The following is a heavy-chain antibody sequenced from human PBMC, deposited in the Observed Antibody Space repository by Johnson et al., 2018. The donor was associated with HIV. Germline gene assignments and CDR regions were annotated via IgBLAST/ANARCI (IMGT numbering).Heavy chain of an antibody. CDR3: ARVSTMIVVARNDAFDI. J-gene: IGHJ3*02. Sequence: QVQLVESGGGVVQPGRSLRLSCAASGFTFSSYAMHWVRQAPGKGLEWVAVISYDGSNKYYADSVKGRFTISRDNGKNSLYLQMNSLRAEDTALYYCARVSTMIVVARNDAFDIWGQGTMVTVSS. V-gene: IGHV3-30-3*01. D-gene: IGHD3-22*01. CDR2: ISYDGSNK. CDR1: GFTFSSYA.